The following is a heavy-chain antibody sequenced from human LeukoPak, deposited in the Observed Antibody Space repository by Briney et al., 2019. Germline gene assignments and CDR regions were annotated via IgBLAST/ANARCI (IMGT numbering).Heavy chain of an antibody. CDR2: INPNSGGT. V-gene: IGHV1-2*02. J-gene: IGHJ5*02. CDR1: GYTFTGYY. CDR3: ARVLGYSSSSVWFDP. D-gene: IGHD6-6*01. Sequence: ASVKVSCKASGYTFTGYYMHWVRQAPGQGLEWMGWINPNSGGTNYAQKFQGRVTMTRDTSISTAYMELSRLRSDDTAVYYCARVLGYSSSSVWFDPWGQGTLVTVSS.